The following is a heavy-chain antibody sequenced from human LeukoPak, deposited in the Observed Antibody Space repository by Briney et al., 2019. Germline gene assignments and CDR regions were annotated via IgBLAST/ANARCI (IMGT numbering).Heavy chain of an antibody. CDR1: GFTVSSNS. V-gene: IGHV3-53*01. J-gene: IGHJ4*02. D-gene: IGHD2-2*02. CDR2: IYSDNT. CDR3: ARRLYQFFDY. Sequence: GGSLRLSCTVSGFTVSSNSMSWVRQAPGKGLEWVSFIYSDNTHYSDSVKGRFTISRDNSKNTLYLQMNSLRAEDTAVYYCARRLYQFFDYWGQGTLVTVSS.